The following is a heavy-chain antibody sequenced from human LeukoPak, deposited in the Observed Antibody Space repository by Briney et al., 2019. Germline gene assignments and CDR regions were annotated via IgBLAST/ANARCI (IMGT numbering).Heavy chain of an antibody. CDR3: ARGTVTASMKAFDM. J-gene: IGHJ3*02. D-gene: IGHD2-21*02. CDR2: IYYSGSA. Sequence: SETLSLTCTVSGGSIRGHYWSWIRQPPGKGLEWIGYIYYSGSANCNPSLKRRVTISVDTSKNQGSLKLSSVTAADTAVYYCARGTVTASMKAFDMWGQGTRDTVSS. V-gene: IGHV4-59*08. CDR1: GGSIRGHY.